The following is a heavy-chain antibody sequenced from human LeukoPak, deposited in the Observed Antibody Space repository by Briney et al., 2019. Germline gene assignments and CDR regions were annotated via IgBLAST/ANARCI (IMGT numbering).Heavy chain of an antibody. CDR1: GYTFTSYG. CDR2: INPSGGST. D-gene: IGHD6-19*01. V-gene: IGHV1-46*01. CDR3: ARDGSGAQAVAGADY. Sequence: GASVKVSCKASGYTFTSYGISWVRQAPGQGLEWMGIINPSGGSTSYAQKFQARVTMTRDTSTSTVYMELSSLRSEDTAVYYCARDGSGAQAVAGADYWGQGTLVSVSS. J-gene: IGHJ4*02.